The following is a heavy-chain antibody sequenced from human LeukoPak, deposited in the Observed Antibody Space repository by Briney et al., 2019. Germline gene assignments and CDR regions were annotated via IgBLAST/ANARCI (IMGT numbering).Heavy chain of an antibody. J-gene: IGHJ4*02. Sequence: GGSLRLSCAASGFAFADYGMSWVRQAPGKGLEWVSGINWNGGSTGYADSVKGRFTISRDNAKNSLYLQMNSLRAEDTALYYCAKAYEAVAGAFDYWGQGTLVTVPS. D-gene: IGHD6-19*01. CDR1: GFAFADYG. CDR2: INWNGGST. V-gene: IGHV3-20*04. CDR3: AKAYEAVAGAFDY.